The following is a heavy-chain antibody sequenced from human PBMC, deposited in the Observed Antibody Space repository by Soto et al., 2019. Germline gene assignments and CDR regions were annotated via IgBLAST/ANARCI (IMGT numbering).Heavy chain of an antibody. J-gene: IGHJ1*01. CDR1: GGSISSSNW. D-gene: IGHD4-17*01. CDR2: IYHSWST. Sequence: QVQLQESGPGLVKPSGTLSLTCAVSGGSISSSNWWSWVRQPPGKGLEWIGEIYHSWSTNYNPSLKSRITIAVDQTKNQFSLKPSSVTAADTAVYYCAREAADYVAEYFQHWGQGTLVTVSS. V-gene: IGHV4-4*02. CDR3: AREAADYVAEYFQH.